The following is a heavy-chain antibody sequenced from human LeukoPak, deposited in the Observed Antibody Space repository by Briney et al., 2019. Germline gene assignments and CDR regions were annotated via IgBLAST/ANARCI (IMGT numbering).Heavy chain of an antibody. CDR3: ARVPHAMVRGVIITEFYFDY. CDR1: GLTFSSYS. Sequence: PGGSLRLSCAASGLTFSSYSMNWVRQAPGKGLEWVTSISSSSNYIYYADSVKGRFTISRDNAKNSLYLQMNSLRAEDTAVYYCARVPHAMVRGVIITEFYFDYWGQGTLVTVSS. CDR2: ISSSSNYI. J-gene: IGHJ4*02. V-gene: IGHV3-21*01. D-gene: IGHD3-10*01.